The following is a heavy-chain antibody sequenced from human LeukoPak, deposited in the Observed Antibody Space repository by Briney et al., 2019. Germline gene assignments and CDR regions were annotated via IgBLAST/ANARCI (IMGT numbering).Heavy chain of an antibody. CDR1: GGSISSSSYY. CDR2: IYYSGST. J-gene: IGHJ4*02. Sequence: SETLSLTCTVSGGSISSSSYYWGWIRQPPGKGLEWIGSIYYSGSTYYNPSLKSRVTISVDTSKNQFSLKLSSVTAADTAVYYCARHWDRDHVAGTNYFDSWGQGTLVTVSS. CDR3: ARHWDRDHVAGTNYFDS. V-gene: IGHV4-39*01. D-gene: IGHD6-19*01.